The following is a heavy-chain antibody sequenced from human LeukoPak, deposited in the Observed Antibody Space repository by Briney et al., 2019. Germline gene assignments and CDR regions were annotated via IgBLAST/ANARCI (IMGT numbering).Heavy chain of an antibody. V-gene: IGHV1-2*02. CDR1: GYTFTGYY. CDR3: ARDFGSQGDPTGYYYYYMDV. D-gene: IGHD1-26*01. Sequence: GASVKVSCKASGYTFTGYYMHWVRQAPGQGLEWMGWINPNSGGTNYAQKFQGRVTMTRDTSISTAYMELSRLRSDDTAVYYCARDFGSQGDPTGYYYYYMDVWGKGTTVTVSS. CDR2: INPNSGGT. J-gene: IGHJ6*03.